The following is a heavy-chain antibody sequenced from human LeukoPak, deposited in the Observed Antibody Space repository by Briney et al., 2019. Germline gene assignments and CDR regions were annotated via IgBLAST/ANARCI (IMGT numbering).Heavy chain of an antibody. J-gene: IGHJ5*02. V-gene: IGHV4-59*01. D-gene: IGHD3-3*01. CDR3: ARVPSNYDWSGFDP. Sequence: SETLSLTCSVSGGSMKNSFWSWIRQPPGKGLEWIGYVSDTGITNSNPSLKSRVTFSIDTSKNQFSLKLSSVTAADTAVYYCARVPSNYDWSGFDPWGQGTLVTVSS. CDR2: VSDTGIT. CDR1: GGSMKNSF.